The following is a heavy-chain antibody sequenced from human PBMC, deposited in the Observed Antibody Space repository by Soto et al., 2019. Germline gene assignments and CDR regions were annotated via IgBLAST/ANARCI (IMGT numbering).Heavy chain of an antibody. D-gene: IGHD3-10*01. CDR1: GYTFTSYG. V-gene: IGHV1-3*01. J-gene: IGHJ3*02. Sequence: ASVKVSCKASGYTFTSYGISWVRQAPGQRLEWMGWINAGNGNTKYSQKFQGRVTITRDTSASTAYMELSSLRSEDTAVYYCARGLTMVRGVILDAFDIWGQGTMVTVSS. CDR2: INAGNGNT. CDR3: ARGLTMVRGVILDAFDI.